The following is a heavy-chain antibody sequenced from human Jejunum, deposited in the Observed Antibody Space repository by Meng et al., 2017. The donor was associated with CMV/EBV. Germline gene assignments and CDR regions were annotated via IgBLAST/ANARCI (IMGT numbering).Heavy chain of an antibody. CDR3: ARGSGFLIDA. V-gene: IGHV3-7*01. CDR1: GITFTSYW. D-gene: IGHD3-3*01. CDR2: IKQDGSEK. Sequence: CAASGITFTSYWMSWVRQAPGKGLEWVANIKQDGSEKFYVDSVKGRFSISRDNAKNSLYLQMNSLRAEDTAVYYCARGSGFLIDAWGQGTLVTVSS. J-gene: IGHJ5*02.